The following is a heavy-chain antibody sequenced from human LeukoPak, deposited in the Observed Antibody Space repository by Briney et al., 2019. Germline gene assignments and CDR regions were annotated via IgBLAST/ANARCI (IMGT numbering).Heavy chain of an antibody. CDR2: ISSSSNYI. V-gene: IGHV3-21*01. J-gene: IGHJ4*02. CDR1: GFTFSSYA. CDR3: ARAPQTSYSSSWFDFDY. D-gene: IGHD6-13*01. Sequence: GGSLRLSCAASGFTFSSYAMNWVRQAPGKGLEWVSCISSSSNYIYYADSVKGRFTVSRDNAKNSLYLQMNSLRAEDTAVYYCARAPQTSYSSSWFDFDYWGQGTLVTVSS.